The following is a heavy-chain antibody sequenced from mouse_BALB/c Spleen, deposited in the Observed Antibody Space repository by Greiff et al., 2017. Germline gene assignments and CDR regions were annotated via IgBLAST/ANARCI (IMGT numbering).Heavy chain of an antibody. CDR2: IRNKANGYTT. CDR1: GFTFTDYY. V-gene: IGHV7-3*02. J-gene: IGHJ1*01. Sequence: EVQVVESGGGLVQPGGSLRLSCATSGFTFTDYYMSWVRQPPGKALEWLGFIRNKANGYTTEYSASVKGRFTISRDNSQSILYLQMNTLRAEDSATYYCARDTGTGYFDVWGAGTTVTVSS. D-gene: IGHD4-1*01. CDR3: ARDTGTGYFDV.